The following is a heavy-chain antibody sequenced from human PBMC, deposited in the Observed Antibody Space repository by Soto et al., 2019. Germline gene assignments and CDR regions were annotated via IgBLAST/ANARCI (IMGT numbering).Heavy chain of an antibody. CDR3: ARGDTVTSFDY. CDR2: INHSGST. Sequence: QVQLQQWGAGLLKPSETLSLTCAVYGGSFSGYYWSWIRQPPGKGLEWIGEINHSGSTNYNPPLKSRVTISVDTSKNQFSLKLSSVTAADTAVYYCARGDTVTSFDYWGQGTLVTVSS. D-gene: IGHD4-17*01. V-gene: IGHV4-34*01. CDR1: GGSFSGYY. J-gene: IGHJ4*02.